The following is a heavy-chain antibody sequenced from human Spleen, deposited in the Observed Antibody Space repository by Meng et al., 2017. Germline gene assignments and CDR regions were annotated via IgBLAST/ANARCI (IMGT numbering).Heavy chain of an antibody. CDR1: GFTFSSYS. D-gene: IGHD2-15*01. CDR3: ARGRVVVPAAPSDY. Sequence: EVQLVESGGGLVQPGGSLTFSCAASGFTFSSYSMNWVRQAPGKGLEWVSSISSSPSYADSVKGRFTISRDNAENSLYLNMNSLRADDTAVYYCARGRVVVPAAPSDYWGQGTLVTVSS. V-gene: IGHV3-21*01. CDR2: ISSSP. J-gene: IGHJ4*02.